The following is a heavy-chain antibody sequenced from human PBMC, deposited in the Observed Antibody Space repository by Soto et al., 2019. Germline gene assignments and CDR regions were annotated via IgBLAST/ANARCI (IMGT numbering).Heavy chain of an antibody. J-gene: IGHJ6*02. D-gene: IGHD3-22*01. CDR1: GGSISSSNW. CDR2: IYHSGST. CDR3: ARDSVGYHYYYGMDV. V-gene: IGHV4-4*02. Sequence: SETLSLTCAVSGGSISSSNWWSWVRQTPGKGLEWIGEIYHSGSTNYNPSLKSRVTISVDKSKNQFSLKLSSVTAADTAVYYCARDSVGYHYYYGMDVWGQGTTVTVSS.